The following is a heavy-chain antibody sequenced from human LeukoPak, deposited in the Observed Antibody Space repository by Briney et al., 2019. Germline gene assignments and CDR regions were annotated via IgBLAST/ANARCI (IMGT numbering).Heavy chain of an antibody. CDR3: ARATPATFGYFDL. V-gene: IGHV3-74*01. Sequence: PGGSLRLSCAASGFTFSSYWMHWVRQAPGKGLVWVSRINSDGSSTSYADSVKGRFTISRDNDKNTLYLQMNSLRAEDTAVYYCARATPATFGYFDLWGRGTLVTVSS. CDR1: GFTFSSYW. CDR2: INSDGSST. J-gene: IGHJ2*01.